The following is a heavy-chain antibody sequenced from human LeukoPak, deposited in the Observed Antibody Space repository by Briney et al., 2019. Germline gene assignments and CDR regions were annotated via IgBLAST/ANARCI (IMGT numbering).Heavy chain of an antibody. J-gene: IGHJ4*02. V-gene: IGHV1-2*02. Sequence: ASVKVSCKASGYTFTDYYINWVRQAPGQGLGWMGWINPNSGGTNYAQKFQGRVTMTRDTSISTAYMELSRLRSDDTAVYYCARDSAPGDTYGLLGIDSWGQGTLVTVSS. CDR3: ARDSAPGDTYGLLGIDS. CDR2: INPNSGGT. CDR1: GYTFTDYY. D-gene: IGHD5-18*01.